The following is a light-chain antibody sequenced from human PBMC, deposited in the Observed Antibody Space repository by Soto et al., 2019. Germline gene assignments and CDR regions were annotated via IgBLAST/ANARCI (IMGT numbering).Light chain of an antibody. J-gene: IGKJ5*01. V-gene: IGKV3-20*01. Sequence: DIVLTQSPVTLSVSPGERLNLSCRASQSISDTLAWYQQKPGQAPRLLIYGASSRATGIPDRFSGSGSATDFTLTISRLEPEDFALFYCHQYGSSPITFGQGPRLEIK. CDR3: HQYGSSPIT. CDR1: QSISDT. CDR2: GAS.